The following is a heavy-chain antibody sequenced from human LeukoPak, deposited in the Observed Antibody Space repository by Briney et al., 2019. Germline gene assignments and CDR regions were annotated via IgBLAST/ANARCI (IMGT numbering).Heavy chain of an antibody. J-gene: IGHJ6*02. D-gene: IGHD6-19*01. V-gene: IGHV4-4*02. CDR1: GGSISSSNW. Sequence: SETLSLTCAVSGGSISSSNWWSWVRQPPGKGLEWIGEIYHRGSTNYNPSLKSRVTISVDKSKNQFSLKLSSVTAADTAVYYCASPWSSGWYDSDYYYGMDVWGQGTTVTVSS. CDR2: IYHRGST. CDR3: ASPWSSGWYDSDYYYGMDV.